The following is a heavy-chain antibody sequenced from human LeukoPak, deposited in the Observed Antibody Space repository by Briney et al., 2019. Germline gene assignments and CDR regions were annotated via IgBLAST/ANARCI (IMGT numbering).Heavy chain of an antibody. CDR1: GYTFTSYG. CDR2: ISAYNGNT. D-gene: IGHD6-13*01. V-gene: IGHV1-18*04. Sequence: ASVKASCKASGYTFTSYGISWVRQAPGQGLEWMGWISAYNGNTNYAQKLQGRVTMTTDTSTSTAYMELRSLRSDDTAVYYCARVEQQLGGYYFDYWGQGTLVTVSS. CDR3: ARVEQQLGGYYFDY. J-gene: IGHJ4*02.